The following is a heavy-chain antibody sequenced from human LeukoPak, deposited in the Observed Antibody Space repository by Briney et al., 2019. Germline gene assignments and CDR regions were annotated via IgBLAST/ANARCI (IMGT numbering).Heavy chain of an antibody. CDR2: INPNSGGT. D-gene: IGHD2-15*01. Sequence: ASVKVSCKASGYTLTGYCMHWVRQAPGQGLEWMGWINPNSGGTNYAQKFQGRVTMTRDTSISTAYMELSRLRSDDTAVYYCARTYCSGGSCYSSGFDPWGQGTLVTVSS. V-gene: IGHV1-2*02. J-gene: IGHJ5*02. CDR3: ARTYCSGGSCYSSGFDP. CDR1: GYTLTGYC.